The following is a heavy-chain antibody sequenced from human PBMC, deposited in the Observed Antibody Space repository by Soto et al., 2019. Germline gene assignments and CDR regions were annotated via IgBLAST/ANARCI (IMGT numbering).Heavy chain of an antibody. CDR3: ARSVDP. CDR1: DGSSISVGYY. Sequence: PSEILSLTCTVSDGSSISVGYYWSWIRQHPGKGLEWIGYIFYSGTTYYNPSLKSRVTISVDTSKNQFSLKLSSVTAADTAVYYCARSVDPWGQGTLVTVSS. V-gene: IGHV4-31*03. CDR2: IFYSGTT. J-gene: IGHJ5*02.